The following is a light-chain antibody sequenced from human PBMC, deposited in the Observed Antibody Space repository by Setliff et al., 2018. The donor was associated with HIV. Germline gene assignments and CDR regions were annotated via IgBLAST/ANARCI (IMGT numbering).Light chain of an antibody. V-gene: IGLV2-14*03. CDR2: DVT. CDR3: ASFTGNRKFV. Sequence: QSVLTQPASVSGSPGQSITISCTGTNNDIGLYNFVSWYQQHPGKVPQLIIFDVTIRPSGVSIRFSGSKSGNTASLTISGLQADDEADYYCASFTGNRKFVFGTGTRSPS. CDR1: NNDIGLYNF. J-gene: IGLJ1*01.